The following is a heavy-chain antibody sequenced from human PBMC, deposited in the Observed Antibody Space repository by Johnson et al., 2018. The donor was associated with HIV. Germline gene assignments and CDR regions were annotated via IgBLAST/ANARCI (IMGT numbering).Heavy chain of an antibody. D-gene: IGHD3-22*01. V-gene: IGHV3-13*01. CDR1: GFTFSSYD. CDR3: ARGAYDRDAFDI. CDR2: IGTAGDT. Sequence: VQLVESGGGLVKPGGSLRLSCAASGFTFSSYDIHWVRQATGKGLEWVSAIGTAGDTYYPGSVKGRFTISRENAKNSLYLQMNSLRAGDTAVYYCARGAYDRDAFDIWGQGTMVTVAS. J-gene: IGHJ3*02.